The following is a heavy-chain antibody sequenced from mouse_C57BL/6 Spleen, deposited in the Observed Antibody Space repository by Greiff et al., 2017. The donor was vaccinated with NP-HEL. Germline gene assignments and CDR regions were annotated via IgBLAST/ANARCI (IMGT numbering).Heavy chain of an antibody. CDR1: GFSLTSYA. J-gene: IGHJ4*01. CDR2: IWTGGGT. CDR3: ARNGPSYYYGSSPYAMDD. Sequence: QVQLKESGPGLVAPSQSLSITCTVSGFSLTSYAISWVRQPPGKGLEWLGVIWTGGGTHSNSALNSRVSISKDNYKSQVYLKRNRLPTDDTARYYCARNGPSYYYGSSPYAMDDWGQGTSVTVAS. V-gene: IGHV2-9-1*01. D-gene: IGHD1-1*01.